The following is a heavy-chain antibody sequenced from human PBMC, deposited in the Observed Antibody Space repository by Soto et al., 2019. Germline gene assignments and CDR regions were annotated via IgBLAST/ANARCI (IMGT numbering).Heavy chain of an antibody. V-gene: IGHV3-23*01. CDR3: EKLPLRLYYFDY. CDR1: WFPFYNYS. J-gene: IGHJ4*02. Sequence: SGGSPRLSRLSPWFPFYNYSMGWVPPPPGKGLEWVSTISGSSGSTNYADSVKGRFTISRDNSKNTVFLQMNSLRAEDTAVYYCEKLPLRLYYFDYWGQGTLVTVSS. CDR2: ISGSSGST.